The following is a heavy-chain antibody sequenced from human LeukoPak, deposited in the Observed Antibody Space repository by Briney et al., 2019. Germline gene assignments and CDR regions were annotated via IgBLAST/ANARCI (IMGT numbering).Heavy chain of an antibody. V-gene: IGHV4-34*01. Sequence: PSETLSLTCAAYGGSFSGYYWSWIRQPPGKGLEWIGEINHSGSTNYNPSLKSRVTISVDTSKNQFSLKLSSVTAADTAVYYCATSIAAAGSPTGYWGQGTLVTVSS. J-gene: IGHJ4*02. CDR2: INHSGST. D-gene: IGHD6-13*01. CDR3: ATSIAAAGSPTGY. CDR1: GGSFSGYY.